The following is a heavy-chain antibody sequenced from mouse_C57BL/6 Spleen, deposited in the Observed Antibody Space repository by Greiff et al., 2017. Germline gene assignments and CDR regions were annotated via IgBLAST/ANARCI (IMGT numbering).Heavy chain of an antibody. D-gene: IGHD2-1*01. CDR1: GYTFTSYW. CDR3: ARTGYGNYEPWFAY. CDR2: IYPGSGST. J-gene: IGHJ3*01. V-gene: IGHV1-55*01. Sequence: QVQLQQPGAELVKPGASVKMSCKASGYTFTSYWITWVKQRPGQGLEWIGDIYPGSGSTNYNEKFKSKATLTVDTSSSTAYMQLSSLTSEDSAVYYGARTGYGNYEPWFAYWGQGTLVTVSA.